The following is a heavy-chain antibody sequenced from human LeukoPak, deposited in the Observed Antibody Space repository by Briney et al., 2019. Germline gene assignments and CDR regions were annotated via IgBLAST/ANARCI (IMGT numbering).Heavy chain of an antibody. CDR2: ISYDANNK. Sequence: PGGSLRLSCAASGFTFSSYSMNWVRQAPGKGLEWVAVISYDANNKYYADSVKGRFTISRDNSKNTLYLQMNSLRPEDTAVYYCAKDLASWGQGTLVTVSS. CDR1: GFTFSSYS. CDR3: AKDLAS. D-gene: IGHD5-12*01. J-gene: IGHJ4*02. V-gene: IGHV3-30*18.